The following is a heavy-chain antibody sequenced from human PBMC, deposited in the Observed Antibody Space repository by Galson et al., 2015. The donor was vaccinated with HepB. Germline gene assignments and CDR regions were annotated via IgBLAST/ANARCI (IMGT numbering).Heavy chain of an antibody. D-gene: IGHD6-19*01. CDR1: GFSFSTSGMC. CDR3: ARGIAVAENWFDP. Sequence: PALVKPTQTLTLTCTFSGFSFSTSGMCVTWIRQPPGKALEWLALIDWDDDKYYSTSLKTRLTISKDTSKNQVVLTMTNMDPVDTATYYCARGIAVAENWFDPWGQGTLVTVSS. V-gene: IGHV2-70*01. CDR2: IDWDDDK. J-gene: IGHJ5*02.